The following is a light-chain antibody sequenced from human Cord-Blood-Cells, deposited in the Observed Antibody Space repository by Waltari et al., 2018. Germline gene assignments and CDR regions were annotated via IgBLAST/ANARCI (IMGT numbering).Light chain of an antibody. CDR3: SSYTSSSTLRV. CDR2: GVS. V-gene: IGLV2-14*01. Sequence: QSALTQPASVSGSPGQSITISCTGTSSDVGGYNYVSWYQQHPGKAPKLMIKGVSKRPSGVSNRFSGSKSGNTASLTISGLQAEDEADYYCSSYTSSSTLRVFGTGTKVTVL. J-gene: IGLJ1*01. CDR1: SSDVGGYNY.